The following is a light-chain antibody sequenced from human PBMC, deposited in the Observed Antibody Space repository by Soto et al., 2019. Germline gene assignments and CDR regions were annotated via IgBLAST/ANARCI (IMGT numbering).Light chain of an antibody. J-gene: IGKJ5*01. CDR2: GEY. Sequence: VLTHFPATRSRSPWGRATLSGMASQSVRGNLAWYQQKPGQAPRLLIYGEYSRATGIPDRFSGSGSGTDFTLTISRMEPEDFAVYYCQKYNNWPITFGQGRRMEIK. V-gene: IGKV3D-15*01. CDR3: QKYNNWPIT. CDR1: QSVRGN.